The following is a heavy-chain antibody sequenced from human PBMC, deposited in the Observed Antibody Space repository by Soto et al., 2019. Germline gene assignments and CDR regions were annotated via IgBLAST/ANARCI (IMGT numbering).Heavy chain of an antibody. CDR3: ASDPDYGDSLFDY. Sequence: QVQLVESGGGVVQPGRSLTLSCAASGFTFSMYAMHWVRQAPGKGLEWVAFVSYDGSDNNYADSVKGRFIISRDNSKNVLYLQMNSLRAEDTAVYYCASDPDYGDSLFDYWGQGTLVTVSS. J-gene: IGHJ4*02. CDR2: VSYDGSDN. CDR1: GFTFSMYA. V-gene: IGHV3-30-3*01. D-gene: IGHD4-17*01.